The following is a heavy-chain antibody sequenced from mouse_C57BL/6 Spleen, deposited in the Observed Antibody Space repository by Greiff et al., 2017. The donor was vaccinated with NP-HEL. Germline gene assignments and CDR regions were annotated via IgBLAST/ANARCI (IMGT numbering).Heavy chain of an antibody. Sequence: VQLQQPGAELVRPGSSVKLSCKASGYTFTSYWMHWVKQRPIQGLEWIGNIDPSDSETHYNQKFKDKATLTVDKSSSTAYMQLSSLTSEDSAVYYCARDGSNYGGAMDYWGQGTSVTVSS. D-gene: IGHD2-5*01. CDR3: ARDGSNYGGAMDY. V-gene: IGHV1-52*01. CDR1: GYTFTSYW. CDR2: IDPSDSET. J-gene: IGHJ4*01.